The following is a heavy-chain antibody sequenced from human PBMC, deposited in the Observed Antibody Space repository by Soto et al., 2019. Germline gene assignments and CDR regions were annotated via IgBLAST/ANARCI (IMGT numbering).Heavy chain of an antibody. CDR3: ARVQRYDSSKYSGSSTIPAA. CDR1: GYTFTSYY. V-gene: IGHV1-46*03. D-gene: IGHD1-26*01. Sequence: ASVKVSCKASGYTFTSYYMHWVRQAPGQGLEWMGIINPSGGSTSYAQKFQGRVTMTRDTSTSTVYMELSSLRSEDTAVYYCARVQRYDSSKYSGSSTIPAALGQGTLVTVSS. CDR2: INPSGGST. J-gene: IGHJ5*02.